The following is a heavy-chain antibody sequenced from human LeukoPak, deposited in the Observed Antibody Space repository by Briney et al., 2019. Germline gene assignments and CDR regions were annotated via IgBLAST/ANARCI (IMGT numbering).Heavy chain of an antibody. Sequence: PGGSLRLSCAASGFTFSSYAMNWVRQAPGKGLAWVSGINNSGGSTYYADSVKGRFTISRDNSKNTLYLQMNSLRAEDTAVYYCATTGYSSRNYWGQGTLVTVSS. D-gene: IGHD6-13*01. CDR2: INNSGGST. CDR3: ATTGYSSRNY. V-gene: IGHV3-23*01. J-gene: IGHJ4*02. CDR1: GFTFSSYA.